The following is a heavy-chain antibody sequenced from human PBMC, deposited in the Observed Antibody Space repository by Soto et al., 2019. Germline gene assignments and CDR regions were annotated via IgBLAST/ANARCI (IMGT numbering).Heavy chain of an antibody. CDR2: ISGYNGNT. CDR1: GYTFIDYG. J-gene: IGHJ4*02. D-gene: IGHD6-19*01. Sequence: QLVQSGSEVKKPGASVKVSCKASGYTFIDYGINWVRQAPGQGLEWMGWISGYNGNTNYAQRLQGRVTMTTDTSTSTAYMELRSLSSDDTAVYYCGRGAVTGYGSFADWGQGTLVIVSS. CDR3: GRGAVTGYGSFAD. V-gene: IGHV1-18*01.